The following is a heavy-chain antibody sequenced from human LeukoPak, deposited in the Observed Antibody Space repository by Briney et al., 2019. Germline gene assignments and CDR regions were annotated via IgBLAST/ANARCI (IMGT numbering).Heavy chain of an antibody. CDR3: AKMLISSGWATDS. J-gene: IGHJ4*02. CDR1: GFTFSSYA. CDR2: ISGSGVST. Sequence: GGSLRLSCAASGFTFSSYAMNWVRQAPGKGLEWVSAISGSGVSTYYADSVKGRFTISRDNSKNTLYLQMNSLRAEDTAVYYCAKMLISSGWATDSWGQGTLVTVSS. V-gene: IGHV3-23*01. D-gene: IGHD6-19*01.